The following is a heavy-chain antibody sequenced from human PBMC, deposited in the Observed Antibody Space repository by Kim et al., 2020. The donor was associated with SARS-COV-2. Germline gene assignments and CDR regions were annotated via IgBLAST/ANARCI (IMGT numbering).Heavy chain of an antibody. CDR3: ATRKVTMVRGVTMDV. CDR2: CDPEDGET. D-gene: IGHD3-10*01. V-gene: IGHV1-24*01. CDR1: GYTLTELS. Sequence: ASVKVSCKVSGYTLTELSMHWVRQAPGKGLEWMGGCDPEDGETIYAQKFQGRVTMTEDTSTDTAYMELSSLRSEDTAVYYCATRKVTMVRGVTMDVWGKGTTVTVSS. J-gene: IGHJ6*03.